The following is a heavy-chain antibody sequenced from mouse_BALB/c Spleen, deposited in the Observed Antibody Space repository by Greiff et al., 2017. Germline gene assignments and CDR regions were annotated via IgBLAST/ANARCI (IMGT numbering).Heavy chain of an antibody. CDR1: GYTFTSYW. V-gene: IGHV1-69*02. CDR3: TRDTTSGY. D-gene: IGHD1-1*01. J-gene: IGHJ2*01. Sequence: QVQLQQSGAELARPGASVKMSCKASGYTFTSYWINWVKQRPGQGLEWIGNIYPSDSYTNYNQKFKDKATLTVDKSSSTAYMQLSSPTSEDSAVYYCTRDTTSGYWGQGTTLTVSS. CDR2: IYPSDSYT.